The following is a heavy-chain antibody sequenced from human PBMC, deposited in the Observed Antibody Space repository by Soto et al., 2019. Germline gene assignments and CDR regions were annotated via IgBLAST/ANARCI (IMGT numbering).Heavy chain of an antibody. J-gene: IGHJ6*02. Sequence: ASVKVSCKASGYTFTGYGMRWVRQAPGLGLEWMGWISAYNGNTNYAQKLQGRVTMTTDTSTSTAYMELRSLRSDDTAVYYCARITIAVDNYYYYYGMDVWGQGTTVTVSS. CDR3: ARITIAVDNYYYYYGMDV. D-gene: IGHD6-19*01. CDR1: GYTFTGYG. CDR2: ISAYNGNT. V-gene: IGHV1-18*01.